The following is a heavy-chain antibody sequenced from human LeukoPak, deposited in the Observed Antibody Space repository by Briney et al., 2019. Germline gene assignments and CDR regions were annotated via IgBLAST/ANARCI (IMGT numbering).Heavy chain of an antibody. D-gene: IGHD6-19*01. J-gene: IGHJ4*02. CDR3: ARIAVAGTWGHFDY. CDR2: ISSNGGST. Sequence: PGGSLRLSCAASGFTFSSYAMHWVRQAPGKGLEYVSAISSNGGSTYYANSVKGRFTISRDNSKNTLYLQMGSLRAEGMAVYYCARIAVAGTWGHFDYWGQGTLVTVSS. V-gene: IGHV3-64*01. CDR1: GFTFSSYA.